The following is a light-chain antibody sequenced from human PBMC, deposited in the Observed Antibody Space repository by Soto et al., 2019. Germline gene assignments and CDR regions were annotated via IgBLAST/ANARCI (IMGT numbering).Light chain of an antibody. CDR1: SNDVGGYNY. V-gene: IGLV2-14*01. CDR2: EVS. J-gene: IGLJ1*01. CDR3: SSYTSSNTYV. Sequence: QSVLTQPASVSGSPGQSITISCTGTSNDVGGYNYISWYQQHPGKAPKFIIYEVSNRPSGISNRFSGSKSGKTASLTISGLQAEDEADYYCSSYTSSNTYVFGSGTKVTVL.